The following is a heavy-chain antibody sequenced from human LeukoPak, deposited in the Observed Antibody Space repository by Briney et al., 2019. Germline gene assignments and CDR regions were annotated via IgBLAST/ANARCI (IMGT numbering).Heavy chain of an antibody. CDR2: INSDGNNR. J-gene: IGHJ3*02. V-gene: IGHV3-74*01. D-gene: IGHD5-12*01. CDR1: GFTFSSYA. CDR3: VAGGFQYTFDI. Sequence: GGSLRLSCAASGFTFSSYAMSWARQAPGKGLLWVSLINSDGNNRGYADSVKGRFTVSRDNAKNTLYLQMNSLRAEDTAVYYCVAGGFQYTFDIWGQGTRVTVSS.